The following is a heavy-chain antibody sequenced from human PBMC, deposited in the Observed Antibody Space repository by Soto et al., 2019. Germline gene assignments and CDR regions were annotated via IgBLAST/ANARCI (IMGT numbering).Heavy chain of an antibody. CDR2: IVPIFGTP. CDR1: GGTFSNSA. Sequence: VQLVQSGTEVKKPGSSVKVSCKASGGTFSNSAIIWLRQAPGQGLEWMGGIVPIFGTPNYAQKFQGRLTISADEFSITAYMELNNLRSEDTAVYYCASSAEALYTAMLKGLAHWGQGSLVTVSS. J-gene: IGHJ4*02. V-gene: IGHV1-69*01. D-gene: IGHD5-18*01. CDR3: ASSAEALYTAMLKGLAH.